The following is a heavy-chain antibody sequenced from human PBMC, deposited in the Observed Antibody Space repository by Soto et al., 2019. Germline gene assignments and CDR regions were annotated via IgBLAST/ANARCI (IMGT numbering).Heavy chain of an antibody. J-gene: IGHJ3*02. CDR1: GASGNIGSYY. Sequence: SETLSPTCTVSGASGNIGSYYWAWVRQAPGKELEYIGHGYYSGSAKYNPSLKSRVTISIDTSKNQFSLRLSSVTAADTAVYYCARDLGYCGDPTRYNSHDAFNIWGHGTRVTV. V-gene: IGHV4-61*01. CDR3: ARDLGYCGDPTRYNSHDAFNI. D-gene: IGHD2-2*02. CDR2: GYYSGSA.